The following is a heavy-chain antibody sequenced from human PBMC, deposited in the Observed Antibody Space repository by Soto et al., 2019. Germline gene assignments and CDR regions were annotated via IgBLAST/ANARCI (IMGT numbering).Heavy chain of an antibody. CDR3: ARLGGSGSYYNNWFDP. Sequence: GESRKISCKGSGYSFTTYRIGWVRQMPGKGLERMGIIYPGDSDTRYSPSFQGQVTISADKSISTAYLQWSSPKASDTAMYYCARLGGSGSYYNNWFDPWGQGTLVTVSS. CDR1: GYSFTTYR. D-gene: IGHD3-10*01. V-gene: IGHV5-51*01. J-gene: IGHJ5*02. CDR2: IYPGDSDT.